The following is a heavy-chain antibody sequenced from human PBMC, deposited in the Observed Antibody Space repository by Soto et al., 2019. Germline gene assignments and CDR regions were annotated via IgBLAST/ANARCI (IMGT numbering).Heavy chain of an antibody. Sequence: SETLSLTCTLSGASITSTTYFWAWIRQPPGKGLEWVGSIYYSGRTYYNPSLRSRVTISVDRSKNQFSLTMSSVTAADTAVYYCAKNLPRTGRFDYWGQGTSVTVSS. CDR3: AKNLPRTGRFDY. CDR1: GASITSTTYF. CDR2: IYYSGRT. J-gene: IGHJ4*02. V-gene: IGHV4-39*01.